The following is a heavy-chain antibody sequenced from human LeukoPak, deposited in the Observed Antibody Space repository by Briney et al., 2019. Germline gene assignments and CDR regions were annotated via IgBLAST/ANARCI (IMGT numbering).Heavy chain of an antibody. D-gene: IGHD6-13*01. CDR2: ISYDGSNK. CDR3: VKKAAAGTG. Sequence: GGSLRLSCAASGFTFSSYGMHWVRQAPGKGLEWVAVISYDGSNKYYADSVKGRFTISRDNSKNTLYLQMNSLRAEDTAVYYCVKKAAAGTGWGQGTLVTVSS. CDR1: GFTFSSYG. J-gene: IGHJ4*02. V-gene: IGHV3-30*18.